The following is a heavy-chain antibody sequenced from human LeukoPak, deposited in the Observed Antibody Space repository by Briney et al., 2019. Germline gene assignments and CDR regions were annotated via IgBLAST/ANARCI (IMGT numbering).Heavy chain of an antibody. CDR3: ARDPGHCSSTSCYKFFDY. CDR2: SSSSGSTI. CDR1: GFTFSGFE. J-gene: IGHJ4*02. D-gene: IGHD2-2*02. V-gene: IGHV3-48*03. Sequence: GGSLRLSCAASGFTFSGFEMNWVRQAPGKGLEWVSYSSSSGSTIYYADSVKGRFSVSRDNAKNSLYLQMNSLRAEDTAVYYCARDPGHCSSTSCYKFFDYWGQGTLVTVSS.